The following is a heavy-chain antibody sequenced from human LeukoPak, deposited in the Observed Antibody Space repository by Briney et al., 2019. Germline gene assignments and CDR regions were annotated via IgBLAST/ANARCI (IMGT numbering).Heavy chain of an antibody. Sequence: PSETLSLTCTVSGGSISSYYWSWIRQPPGKGLEYIGYIYYSGSTNYNPSLKSRVTISVDTSKNQFSLKLSSVTAADTAVYYCANIDSSIRFDPWGQGTLVTVSS. CDR3: ANIDSSIRFDP. D-gene: IGHD6-13*01. J-gene: IGHJ5*02. CDR1: GGSISSYY. CDR2: IYYSGST. V-gene: IGHV4-59*01.